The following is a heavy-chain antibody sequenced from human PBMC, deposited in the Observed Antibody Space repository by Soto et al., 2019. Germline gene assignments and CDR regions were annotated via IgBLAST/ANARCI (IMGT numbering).Heavy chain of an antibody. J-gene: IGHJ4*02. CDR1: GASVRSGSYY. D-gene: IGHD3-22*01. CDR3: ARVDGGFYRESDY. CDR2: TYNTGTT. Sequence: TLALTCALSGASVRSGSYYWTWIRQPRERVLEFIWNTYNTGTTDSDPSLKSRVTISLDTSKNQFSLNLNSVTAADTAVYYCARVDGGFYRESDYWGQGTQVTVSS. V-gene: IGHV4-61*01.